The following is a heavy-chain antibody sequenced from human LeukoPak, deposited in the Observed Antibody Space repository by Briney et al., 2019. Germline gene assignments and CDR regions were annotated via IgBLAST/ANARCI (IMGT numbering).Heavy chain of an antibody. CDR1: GYTFTAYY. CDR3: AGDNIAAAGYYMDV. D-gene: IGHD6-13*01. J-gene: IGHJ6*03. V-gene: IGHV1-2*02. Sequence: ASVKVSCKASGYTFTAYYMHWVRQAPGQGLEWMGWINPNSGGTNYAQKFQGRVTMTRNTSISTAYMELSRLTSDDTAVYYCAGDNIAAAGYYMDVWGKGTTVTVSS. CDR2: INPNSGGT.